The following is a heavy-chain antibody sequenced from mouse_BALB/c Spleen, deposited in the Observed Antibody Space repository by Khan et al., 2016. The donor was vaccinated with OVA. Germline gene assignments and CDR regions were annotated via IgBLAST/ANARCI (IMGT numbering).Heavy chain of an antibody. J-gene: IGHJ2*01. CDR1: GYTFINYW. V-gene: IGHV1-7*01. Sequence: VQLQQSGAELAKPGASVKMSCKASGYTFINYWILWVKQRPGQGLEWIGYINPSTGYTEYNQNFKDKATLTADKSSSTAYMQLSSLTSEDSAVYYCARRGLRWDLDYWGQGITLTVAS. D-gene: IGHD1-1*01. CDR2: INPSTGYT. CDR3: ARRGLRWDLDY.